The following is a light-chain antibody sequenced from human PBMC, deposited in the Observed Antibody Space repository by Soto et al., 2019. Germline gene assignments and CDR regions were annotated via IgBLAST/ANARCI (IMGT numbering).Light chain of an antibody. V-gene: IGKV1-5*03. CDR2: KAS. CDR3: QQYNSYRT. J-gene: IGKJ1*01. Sequence: DIQVTQSPSTLSASVGDRVTITCRASQSISSWLAWYQQKPGKAPKLLIYKASSLKSGVPSRFSGSGSGTEFTLTISSLQPDDFATYYCQQYNSYRTFGQGTKVEIK. CDR1: QSISSW.